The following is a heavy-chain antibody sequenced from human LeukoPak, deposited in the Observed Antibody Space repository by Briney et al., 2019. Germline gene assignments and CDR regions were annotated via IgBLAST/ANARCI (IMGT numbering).Heavy chain of an antibody. CDR3: ARLDSSGTWSVPPYYYYGMDV. D-gene: IGHD3-22*01. V-gene: IGHV4-59*08. J-gene: IGHJ6*02. Sequence: SETLSLTCTVSGGSISSYYWSWIRQPPGKGLEWIGYIYYSGSTNYNPSLKSRVTISVDTSKNQFSLKLSSVTAADTAVYYCARLDSSGTWSVPPYYYYGMDVWGQGTTVTVSS. CDR1: GGSISSYY. CDR2: IYYSGST.